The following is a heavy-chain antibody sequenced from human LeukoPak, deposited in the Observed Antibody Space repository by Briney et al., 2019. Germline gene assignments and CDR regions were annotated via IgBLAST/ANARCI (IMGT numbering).Heavy chain of an antibody. CDR1: GFTFSSYG. V-gene: IGHV3-30*02. CDR2: IRYDGSNK. CDR3: AKDLVAVAGNADGYDY. J-gene: IGHJ4*02. Sequence: GGSLRLSCAASGFTFSSYGMHWVRQAPGKGLEWVAFIRYDGSNKYYADSVKGRFTISRDNSKNTLYLQMNGLRAEDTAVYYCAKDLVAVAGNADGYDYWGQGTLVTVSS. D-gene: IGHD6-19*01.